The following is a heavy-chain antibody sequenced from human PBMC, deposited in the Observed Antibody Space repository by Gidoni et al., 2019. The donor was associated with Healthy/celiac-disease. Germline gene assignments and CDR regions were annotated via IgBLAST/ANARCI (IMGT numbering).Heavy chain of an antibody. CDR2: ISSSSSYI. J-gene: IGHJ4*02. CDR1: GFPFRRYS. CDR3: ARESIAARYMADFDY. V-gene: IGHV3-21*01. D-gene: IGHD6-6*01. Sequence: EVQLVESGGGLVKPGGSLRLSCAASGFPFRRYSMNWVRQAPGKGLEWVSSISSSSSYIYYADSVKGRFTISRDNAKNSLYLKMNSLRAEDTAVYYCARESIAARYMADFDYWGQGTLVTVSS.